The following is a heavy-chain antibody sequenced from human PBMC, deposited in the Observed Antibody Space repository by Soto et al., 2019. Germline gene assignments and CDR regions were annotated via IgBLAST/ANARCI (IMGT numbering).Heavy chain of an antibody. D-gene: IGHD3-3*01. CDR2: IYHSGST. V-gene: IGHV4-4*02. Sequence: QVQLQESGPGLVKPSGTLSLTCVVSSGSISSSNWWSWVRQPPGKGLEWIGEIYHSGSTNYNPSLESRVTISVDKSKNQFSLKLSSVTAADTAVYYCARDFGAAANGWAFDIWGQGTMVTVSS. J-gene: IGHJ3*02. CDR1: SGSISSSNW. CDR3: ARDFGAAANGWAFDI.